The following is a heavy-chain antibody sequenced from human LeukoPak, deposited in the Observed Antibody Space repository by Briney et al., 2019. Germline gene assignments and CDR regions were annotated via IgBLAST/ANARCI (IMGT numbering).Heavy chain of an antibody. CDR1: GFTFSNYN. J-gene: IGHJ6*02. Sequence: PGGSLRLSCAASGFTFSNYNMNWVRQAPGKGLEWVSSITSSSSYIYYTDSVKGRFTISRDNAKNSLYLQMNSLRADDTAVYYCARWATPPTYSYYGMDVWGQGTTVTVSS. CDR2: ITSSSSYI. D-gene: IGHD5-24*01. V-gene: IGHV3-21*04. CDR3: ARWATPPTYSYYGMDV.